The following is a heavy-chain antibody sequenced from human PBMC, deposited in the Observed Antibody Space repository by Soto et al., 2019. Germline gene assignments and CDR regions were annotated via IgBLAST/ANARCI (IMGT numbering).Heavy chain of an antibody. CDR3: AKYCSGASCYARGFDC. J-gene: IGHJ4*02. CDR1: GFTLSSYW. D-gene: IGHD2-2*01. CDR2: IKPDGSAI. Sequence: GGSLRLSCAASGFTLSSYWMSWVRQAPGKGLEWVANIKPDGSAINYVDSVRGRFTISRDNAKNSLYLQMNSLRAEDTAVYYCAKYCSGASCYARGFDCWGQGTLVTVSS. V-gene: IGHV3-7*01.